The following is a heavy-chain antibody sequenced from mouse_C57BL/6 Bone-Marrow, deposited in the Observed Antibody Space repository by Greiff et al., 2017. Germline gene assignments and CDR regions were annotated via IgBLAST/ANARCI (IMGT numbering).Heavy chain of an antibody. Sequence: VQLQQPGAELVKPGASVKLSCKASGYTFTSYWMHGVKQRPGKGREWIGMIHPNSGSTNYNEKFKSKATLTVDKSSSTAYMQLSSLTSEDSAVYYCASAYYGSSPWGQGTLVTVSA. CDR3: ASAYYGSSP. D-gene: IGHD1-1*01. CDR1: GYTFTSYW. V-gene: IGHV1-64*01. J-gene: IGHJ3*01. CDR2: IHPNSGST.